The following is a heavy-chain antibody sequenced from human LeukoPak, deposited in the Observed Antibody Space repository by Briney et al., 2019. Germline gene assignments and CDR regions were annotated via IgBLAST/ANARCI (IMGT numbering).Heavy chain of an antibody. D-gene: IGHD2-2*02. CDR1: GFTFSGSA. J-gene: IGHJ4*02. CDR3: TRSGPVVPAAIAWYYFDY. Sequence: PGGSLKLSCAASGFTFSGSAMHWVRQASGKGLEWVGRIRSKANSYATAYAASVKGRFTISRDDSKNTAYLQMNSLKTEDTAVYYCTRSGPVVPAAIAWYYFDYWGQGTLVTVSS. V-gene: IGHV3-73*01. CDR2: IRSKANSYAT.